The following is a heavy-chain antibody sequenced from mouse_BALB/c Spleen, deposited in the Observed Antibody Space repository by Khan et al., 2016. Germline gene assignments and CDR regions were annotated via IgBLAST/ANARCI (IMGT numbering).Heavy chain of an antibody. Sequence: VQLKQSGAELVKPGASVKLSCTASGFNIKDTYMHWVKQRPEQGLEWIGRIDPANGNTKYDPKFQGKATITADTSSNTAYLQLSSRTSEDTAVYYCARGDPYYAMDYWGQGTSVTVSS. D-gene: IGHD3-3*01. J-gene: IGHJ4*01. CDR3: ARGDPYYAMDY. CDR2: IDPANGNT. CDR1: GFNIKDTY. V-gene: IGHV14-3*02.